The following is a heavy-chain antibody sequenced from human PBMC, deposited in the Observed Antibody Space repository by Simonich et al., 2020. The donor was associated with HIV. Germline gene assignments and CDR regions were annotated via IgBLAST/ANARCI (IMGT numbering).Heavy chain of an antibody. Sequence: QVHLQQWGAGLLKPSETLSLTCAVYGGAFSGYYWTWIRQPPGKGLEWIGEINHSGTTDYTPSLKSRFTISVDTSKNQFSLKLSSVTAADTAVYYCARRTGYDLDYWGQGTLVTVSS. CDR2: INHSGTT. CDR3: ARRTGYDLDY. V-gene: IGHV4-34*01. CDR1: GGAFSGYY. D-gene: IGHD5-12*01. J-gene: IGHJ4*02.